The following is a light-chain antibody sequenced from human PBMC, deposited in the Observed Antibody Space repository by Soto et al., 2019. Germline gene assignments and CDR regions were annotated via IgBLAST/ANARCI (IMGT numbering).Light chain of an antibody. V-gene: IGKV1-39*01. CDR1: LNIGDS. CDR3: LQTYNLPRT. CDR2: GAS. Sequence: EIQITQSPSSLSASVGYRVNITCAASLNIGDSLSWFQQKAGKPPTQLIYGASALQSGVPVRFSGSASGTDFTLTIRNMQSEDFATYYCLQTYNLPRTFGKGTKVDIK. J-gene: IGKJ1*01.